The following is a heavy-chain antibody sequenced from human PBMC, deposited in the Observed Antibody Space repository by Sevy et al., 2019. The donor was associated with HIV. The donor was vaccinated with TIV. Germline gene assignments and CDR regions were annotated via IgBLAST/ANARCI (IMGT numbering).Heavy chain of an antibody. D-gene: IGHD3-10*01. CDR1: GYTFPAFS. J-gene: IGHJ4*02. Sequence: GGSLRLSCTASGYTFPAFSFNWVRQAPGKGLEWLSYISTGTDHIYYADEGKGRFTISRDDAKNSVYLEMKSLRDQDTALYYCVRRGVDAYNVYFDLWGQGTLVTVSS. CDR3: VRRGVDAYNVYFDL. V-gene: IGHV3-21*05. CDR2: ISTGTDHI.